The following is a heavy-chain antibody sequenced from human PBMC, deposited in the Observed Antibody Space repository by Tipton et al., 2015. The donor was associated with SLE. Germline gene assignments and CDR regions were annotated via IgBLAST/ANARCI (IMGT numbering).Heavy chain of an antibody. Sequence: SLRLSCTASGFTFGDYAMSWVRQAPGKGLEWVGFIRSKAYGGTTEYAASVKGRFTISRDDSKSIAYLQMNSLKTEDTAVYYCTRPVDSTAFDIWGQGTMVTVSS. CDR3: TRPVDSTAFDI. CDR1: GFTFGDYA. D-gene: IGHD2-2*01. J-gene: IGHJ3*02. CDR2: IRSKAYGGTT. V-gene: IGHV3-49*04.